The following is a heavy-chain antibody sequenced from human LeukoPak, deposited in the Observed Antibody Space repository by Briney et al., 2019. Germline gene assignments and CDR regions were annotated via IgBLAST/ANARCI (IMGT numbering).Heavy chain of an antibody. CDR1: GGSISSGDYY. Sequence: SETLSLTCTVYGGSISSGDYYWSWIRQPPGKGLEWIGYIYYSGSTYYNPSLKSRVTISVDTSKNQFSLKLSSVTAADTAGYYCARGLGWSGDLDYWGQGNLVTVSS. V-gene: IGHV4-30-4*08. J-gene: IGHJ4*02. CDR2: IYYSGST. CDR3: ARGLGWSGDLDY. D-gene: IGHD3-10*01.